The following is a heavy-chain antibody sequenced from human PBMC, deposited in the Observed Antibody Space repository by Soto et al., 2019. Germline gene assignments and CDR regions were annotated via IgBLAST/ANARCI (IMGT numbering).Heavy chain of an antibody. V-gene: IGHV2-70*01. CDR3: ARMVSGYYSPYDDYYYYGMDV. CDR2: IDWDDDK. CDR1: GFSLSTSGMC. Sequence: VSGPTLVNPTQTLTLTCTFSGFSLSTSGMCVSWIRQPPGKALEWLALIDWDDDKYYSTSLKTRLTISKDTSKNQVVLTMTNMDPVDTATYYCARMVSGYYSPYDDYYYYGMDVWGQGTTVTVSS. J-gene: IGHJ6*02. D-gene: IGHD3-3*01.